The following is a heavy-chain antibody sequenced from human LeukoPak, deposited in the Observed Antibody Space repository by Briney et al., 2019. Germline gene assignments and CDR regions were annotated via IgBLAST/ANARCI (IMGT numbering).Heavy chain of an antibody. CDR3: ARLLRNIAAAVYYFDY. V-gene: IGHV5-51*01. CDR2: IYPGDSDT. J-gene: IGHJ4*02. D-gene: IGHD6-13*01. Sequence: GESLKISCKGSRYNFTSYWIGWVRQMPGKSLEWIGIIYPGDSDTRYSPSFQGQVTISADKSISTAYLQWSSLKASDTAMYYCARLLRNIAAAVYYFDYWGQGTLVTVSS. CDR1: RYNFTSYW.